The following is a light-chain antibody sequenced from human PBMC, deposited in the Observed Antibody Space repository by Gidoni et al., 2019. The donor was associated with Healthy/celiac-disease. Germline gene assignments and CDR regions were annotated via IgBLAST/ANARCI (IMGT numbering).Light chain of an antibody. J-gene: IGKJ2*04. CDR3: QQSYSTPCS. V-gene: IGKV1-39*01. Sequence: DIQMTQSPSSLSASVGDRVTITCRAIHSISSYFNWYQQKPGKAPKLLIYAASSLQSGVPSRFSGSGSGTDFTLTISSLQPEDFATYYCQQSYSTPCSFGQGTKLEIK. CDR2: AAS. CDR1: HSISSY.